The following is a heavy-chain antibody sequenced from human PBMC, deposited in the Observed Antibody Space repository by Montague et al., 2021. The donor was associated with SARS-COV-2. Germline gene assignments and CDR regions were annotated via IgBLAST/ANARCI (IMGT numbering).Heavy chain of an antibody. D-gene: IGHD3-3*01. CDR3: ARFWRGYVDQ. CDR2: IYYTGGT. CDR1: GGSIRSYY. J-gene: IGHJ4*02. Sequence: SETLSLTCTVSGGSIRSYYWSWIRLPPGKPLEWLGYIYYTGGTNHNPSLKSRVTISVDTSRNQFSLRLTSVTAAVTAVYFCARFWRGYVDQWGQGTLVTVSS. V-gene: IGHV4-59*01.